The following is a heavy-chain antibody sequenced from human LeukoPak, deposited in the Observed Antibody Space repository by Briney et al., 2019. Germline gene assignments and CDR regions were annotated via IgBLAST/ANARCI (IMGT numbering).Heavy chain of an antibody. V-gene: IGHV4-59*01. CDR1: GGSISSYY. J-gene: IGHJ4*02. D-gene: IGHD5-24*01. Sequence: SETLSLTCTVSGGSISSYYWSWIRQPPGKGLEWIGYIYYSGSTNYNPSLKSRVTISVDTSKNQFSLKLSSVTAADTAVYYCARYRDGYNLDYWGQGTLVTVSS. CDR2: IYYSGST. CDR3: ARYRDGYNLDY.